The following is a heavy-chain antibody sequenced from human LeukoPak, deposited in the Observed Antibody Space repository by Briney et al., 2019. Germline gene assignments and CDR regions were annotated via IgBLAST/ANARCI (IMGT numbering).Heavy chain of an antibody. CDR1: GGSLSGYY. D-gene: IGHD2-15*01. Sequence: SETLSLTCAVYGGSLSGYYWSWIRQPPGKGLEWIGEINHSGSTNYNPSLKSRVTISVDTSKNQFSLKLSSVTAADTAVYYCARVSDVVAYGMDVWGQGTTVTVSS. J-gene: IGHJ6*02. V-gene: IGHV4-34*01. CDR3: ARVSDVVAYGMDV. CDR2: INHSGST.